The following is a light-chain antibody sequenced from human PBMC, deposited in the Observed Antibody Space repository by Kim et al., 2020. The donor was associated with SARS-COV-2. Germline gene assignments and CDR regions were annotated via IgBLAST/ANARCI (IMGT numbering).Light chain of an antibody. CDR3: QHADT. V-gene: IGKV3-20*01. CDR2: GAS. J-gene: IGKJ2*01. CDR1: QSLSSNY. Sequence: GTLSLSPGERATLSCSASQSLSSNYLAWYQQKPGQAPRLLIYGASSRATGIPDRFSGSGSGTDFTLTISRLEPEDFAVYYCQHADTFGQGTTLEI.